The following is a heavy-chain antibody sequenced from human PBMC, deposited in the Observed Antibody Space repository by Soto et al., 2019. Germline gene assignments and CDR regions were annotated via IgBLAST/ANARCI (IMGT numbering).Heavy chain of an antibody. CDR2: IYYSGST. V-gene: IGHV4-59*01. D-gene: IGHD3-22*01. J-gene: IGHJ5*02. CDR1: GGSISSYY. Sequence: SETLSLTCTVSGGSISSYYWSWIRQPPGKGLEWIGYIYYSGSTNYNPSLKSRVTISVDTSKNQFSLKLSYVTAADTAVYYCAREVVGDSSGYYAFAWFDPWGQGTMVTVS. CDR3: AREVVGDSSGYYAFAWFDP.